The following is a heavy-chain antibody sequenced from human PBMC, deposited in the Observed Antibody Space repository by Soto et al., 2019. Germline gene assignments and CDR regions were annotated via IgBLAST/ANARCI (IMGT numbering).Heavy chain of an antibody. CDR2: IFYTGSA. V-gene: IGHV4-39*01. CDR3: ASSHHDSNDNSGTFLNY. D-gene: IGHD3-22*01. J-gene: IGHJ4*02. CDR1: GGSISSTNFY. Sequence: SETLSLTCTVSGGSISSTNFYWGWIRQPSGKGLEWIGNIFYTGSAYYNPSLKSRLTMSVDTSMNQFSLKLSSVTAADTAVYYCASSHHDSNDNSGTFLNYWGQGTVVTVSS.